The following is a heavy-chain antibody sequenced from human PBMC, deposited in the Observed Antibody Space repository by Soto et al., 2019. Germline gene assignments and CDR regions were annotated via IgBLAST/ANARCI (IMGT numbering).Heavy chain of an antibody. CDR3: AREVTMVRGLDP. CDR2: IWYDGSNK. CDR1: GFTFSSYG. V-gene: IGHV3-33*01. J-gene: IGHJ5*02. D-gene: IGHD3-10*01. Sequence: QVQLVESGGGVVQPGRSLRLSCAASGFTFSSYGMHWVRQAPGKGLEWVAVIWYDGSNKYYADSVKGRFTISRDNSKNTLYLQMNSLRAEDTAVYYCAREVTMVRGLDPSGQGTLVTVSS.